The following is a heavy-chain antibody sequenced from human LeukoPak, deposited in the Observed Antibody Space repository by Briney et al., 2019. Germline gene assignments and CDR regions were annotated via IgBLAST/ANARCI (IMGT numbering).Heavy chain of an antibody. CDR2: ISSSNSYI. V-gene: IGHV3-21*01. CDR1: GFTFSSYS. CDR3: ARDQGLLVVAGRFGY. J-gene: IGHJ4*02. D-gene: IGHD6-19*01. Sequence: GGSLRLSCAASGFTFSSYSINWVRQAPGKGLEWVSSISSSNSYIYNADSVKGRFTISRDNAKNSLYLQMNSLRAEDTAVYYCARDQGLLVVAGRFGYWGQGTLVTASS.